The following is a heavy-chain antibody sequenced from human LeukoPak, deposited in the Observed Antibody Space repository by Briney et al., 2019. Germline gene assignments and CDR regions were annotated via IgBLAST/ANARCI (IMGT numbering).Heavy chain of an antibody. D-gene: IGHD3-10*01. J-gene: IGHJ4*02. V-gene: IGHV1-18*04. Sequence: RASVKVSCTASGYTFTSYGISWVRQAPGQGLEWMGWISAYNGNTNYAQKLQGRVTMTTDTSTSTAYMELRSLRSDDTAVYYCARDRDYYGSGSYYIDYWGQGTLVTVSS. CDR2: ISAYNGNT. CDR3: ARDRDYYGSGSYYIDY. CDR1: GYTFTSYG.